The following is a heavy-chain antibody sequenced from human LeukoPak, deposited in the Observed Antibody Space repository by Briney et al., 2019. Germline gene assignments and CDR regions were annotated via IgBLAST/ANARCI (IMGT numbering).Heavy chain of an antibody. D-gene: IGHD5-18*01. CDR1: GYTFTSYG. CDR3: AREIGPIQLHLWGSAFDY. CDR2: ISAYNGNT. Sequence: GASVKVSCKASGYTFTSYGISWVRQAPGQGLEWMGWISAYNGNTNYAQKLQGRLTVTRDTSTSTVYMELSSLRSEDTAVYYCAREIGPIQLHLWGSAFDYWGQGTLVTVSS. V-gene: IGHV1-18*01. J-gene: IGHJ4*02.